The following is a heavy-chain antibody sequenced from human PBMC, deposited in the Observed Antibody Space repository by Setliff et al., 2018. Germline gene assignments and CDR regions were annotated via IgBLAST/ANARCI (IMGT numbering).Heavy chain of an antibody. CDR2: ISYDGSKT. CDR3: ARVYSVRLPRWDWYFDL. D-gene: IGHD2-15*01. CDR1: GFTFNTYA. J-gene: IGHJ2*01. V-gene: IGHV3-30-3*01. Sequence: QAGGSLRLSCAASGFTFNTYAMNWVRQAPGKGLEWAALISYDGSKTYYADSVKGRFIISRDNSMNTLYLQVNSLRPEDTAVYYCARVYSVRLPRWDWYFDLWGRGTLVTVSS.